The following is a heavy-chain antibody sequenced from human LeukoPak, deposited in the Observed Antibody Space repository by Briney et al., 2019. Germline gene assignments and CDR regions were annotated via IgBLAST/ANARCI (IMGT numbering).Heavy chain of an antibody. V-gene: IGHV5-51*01. CDR2: IYPADSDT. D-gene: IGHD2-2*01. Sequence: GESLKISCKASGYSFTSYWFGWVRQMPGKGLEWMGLIYPADSDTRYSPSFQGQVTISADKSISTAYLQWSSLKASDTAIYYCARLSCSTTSCYRSPFDYWGQGTLVTVSS. CDR1: GYSFTSYW. CDR3: ARLSCSTTSCYRSPFDY. J-gene: IGHJ4*02.